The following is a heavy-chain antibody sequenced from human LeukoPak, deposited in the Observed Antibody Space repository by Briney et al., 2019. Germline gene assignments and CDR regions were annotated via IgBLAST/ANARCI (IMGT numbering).Heavy chain of an antibody. CDR3: ARDVPGARLTTVTTFDY. J-gene: IGHJ4*02. CDR1: GYAFTSYG. V-gene: IGHV1-18*04. Sequence: ASVTVSCTASGYAFTSYGISWVRQAPGQGLEWMGWISAYNGNTNYAQKLQGRVTMTTDTSTSTAYMELRSLRSVDTAVDYCARDVPGARLTTVTTFDYWGQGTLVTVSS. CDR2: ISAYNGNT. D-gene: IGHD4-17*01.